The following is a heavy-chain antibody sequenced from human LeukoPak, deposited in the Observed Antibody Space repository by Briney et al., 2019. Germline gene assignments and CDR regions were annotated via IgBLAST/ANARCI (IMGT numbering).Heavy chain of an antibody. Sequence: ASVKVSCKASGYTFTSYYIHWVRQAPGQGLEWMGFINPSGASTSYALKFQGRVTMTRDMSTGTVYMELSSLRSEDTAVYYCARNVGSGFDYWGQGTLVTVSS. CDR1: GYTFTSYY. CDR3: ARNVGSGFDY. D-gene: IGHD2-15*01. V-gene: IGHV1-46*01. CDR2: INPSGAST. J-gene: IGHJ4*02.